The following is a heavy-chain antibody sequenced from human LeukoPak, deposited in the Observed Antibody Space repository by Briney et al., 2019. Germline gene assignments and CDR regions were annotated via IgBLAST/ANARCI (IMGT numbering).Heavy chain of an antibody. J-gene: IGHJ4*02. CDR3: ASRGWYPYYFDY. D-gene: IGHD6-19*01. V-gene: IGHV3-30*03. CDR1: GFNFSSYV. Sequence: GGSLRLSCAASGFNFSSYVMHWVRQAPGKGLEWVSFISHDESNKYYADSVKGRFTISRDNSKNTLYLQMNSLRAEDTAVYYCASRGWYPYYFDYWGQGTLVTVSS. CDR2: ISHDESNK.